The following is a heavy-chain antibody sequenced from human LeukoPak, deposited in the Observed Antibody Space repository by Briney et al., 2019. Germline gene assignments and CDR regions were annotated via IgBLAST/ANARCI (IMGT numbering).Heavy chain of an antibody. J-gene: IGHJ4*02. D-gene: IGHD4-23*01. CDR3: ARDLLNEGNHLDY. Sequence: SQTLSLTCTVSGGSISSGGYYWSWIRQHPGKGLEWIGYIYYSGSTYYNPSLKSRVTISVDTSKNQFSLKLSSVTAADTAVYYCARDLLNEGNHLDYWGQGTLVTVSS. CDR1: GGSISSGGYY. CDR2: IYYSGST. V-gene: IGHV4-30-4*08.